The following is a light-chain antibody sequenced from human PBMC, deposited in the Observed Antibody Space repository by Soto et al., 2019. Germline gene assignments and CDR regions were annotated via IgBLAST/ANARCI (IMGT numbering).Light chain of an antibody. CDR3: GTWDSSLTAYV. CDR2: AND. Sequence: QSVLTQLPSVSAAPGQRITVSCSGTNSNIGNNFVSWYQQLPGTAPKLLVYANDKRPSGIPDRISGSKSATSATLDISGLQTGDEADYYCGTWDSSLTAYVFGTGTKLTVL. CDR1: NSNIGNNF. V-gene: IGLV1-51*01. J-gene: IGLJ1*01.